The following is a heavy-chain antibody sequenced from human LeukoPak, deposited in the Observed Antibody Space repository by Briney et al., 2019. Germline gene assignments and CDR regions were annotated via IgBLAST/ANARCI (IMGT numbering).Heavy chain of an antibody. J-gene: IGHJ4*02. CDR3: ARGSYGSFDY. CDR2: INTNSGGT. V-gene: IGHV1-2*06. D-gene: IGHD5-18*01. Sequence: ASVKVSCNASGYTFTCYYMHWVRQRPAPGLEWMGRINTNSGGTNYAQKFQGRVTMTRDTSISTGYMELSRLRSDDTAVYYCARGSYGSFDYWGQGTLVTVSS. CDR1: GYTFTCYY.